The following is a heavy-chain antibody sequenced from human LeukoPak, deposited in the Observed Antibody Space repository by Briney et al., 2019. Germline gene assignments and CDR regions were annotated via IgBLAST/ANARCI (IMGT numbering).Heavy chain of an antibody. CDR3: ARVHYDFWSGYYLDY. CDR1: GGSISSYY. CDR2: IYYSGST. V-gene: IGHV4-59*01. D-gene: IGHD3-3*01. J-gene: IGHJ4*02. Sequence: SETLSLTCTVSGGSISSYYWSWIRQPPGNGLEWIGYIYYSGSTNYNPSLKSRVTISVDTSKNQFSLKLSSVTAADTAVYYCARVHYDFWSGYYLDYWGQGNLVTVSS.